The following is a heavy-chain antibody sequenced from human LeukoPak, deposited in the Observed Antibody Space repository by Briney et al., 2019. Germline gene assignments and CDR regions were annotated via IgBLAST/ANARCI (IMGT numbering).Heavy chain of an antibody. D-gene: IGHD5-24*01. CDR1: GFTLSIYW. Sequence: PGGSLRLSCEASGFTLSIYWMSWVRQAPGKGLGWVANINRDGSEKYYVDSVKGRFTISRDNAKKSLYLQMNSLRVEDTAVYYCARGFDGYYGFDIWGQGTMVTVSS. CDR2: INRDGSEK. V-gene: IGHV3-7*05. J-gene: IGHJ3*02. CDR3: ARGFDGYYGFDI.